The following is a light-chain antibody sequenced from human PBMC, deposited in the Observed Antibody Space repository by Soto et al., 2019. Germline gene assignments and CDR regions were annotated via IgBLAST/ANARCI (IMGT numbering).Light chain of an antibody. Sequence: IQMTQSPSSLSASVGDRVTITCRASQSISNYLNWYQQKPGKAPKLLIYAASNLQSGVPSRFSGSGSGTDVTLTISSLQPEDFATYYCQQSYNTPHTFGPGNRVEIK. CDR3: QQSYNTPHT. J-gene: IGKJ2*01. CDR1: QSISNY. V-gene: IGKV1-39*01. CDR2: AAS.